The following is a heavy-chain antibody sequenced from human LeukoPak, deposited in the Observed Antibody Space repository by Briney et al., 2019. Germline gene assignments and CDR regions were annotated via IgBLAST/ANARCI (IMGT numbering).Heavy chain of an antibody. CDR3: AKPARVGAVDY. D-gene: IGHD6-13*01. V-gene: IGHV3-48*03. J-gene: IGHJ4*02. CDR2: ICSSGSTI. Sequence: GGSLRLSCAASGFTLSSYEMNWVREAPGKGLEWVSYICSSGSTIYYADSVKGRLTISRDNAKTSLYLHINSLRAEDTAIYYCAKPARVGAVDYWGQGTLVTVSS. CDR1: GFTLSSYE.